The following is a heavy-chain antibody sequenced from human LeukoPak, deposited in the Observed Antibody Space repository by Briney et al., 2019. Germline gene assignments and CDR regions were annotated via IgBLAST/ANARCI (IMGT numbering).Heavy chain of an antibody. Sequence: GGSLRLSCAASGFTFDDYVIHWVRQAPGKGLEWVSIIYTGGTTHYADSLNDRFTISRDDSINTLYLQMNSLRAEDTAVYYCARDSSSYYFDYWGQGTLVTVSS. CDR1: GFTFDDYV. D-gene: IGHD6-6*01. J-gene: IGHJ4*02. CDR3: ARDSSSYYFDY. V-gene: IGHV3-66*01. CDR2: IYTGGTT.